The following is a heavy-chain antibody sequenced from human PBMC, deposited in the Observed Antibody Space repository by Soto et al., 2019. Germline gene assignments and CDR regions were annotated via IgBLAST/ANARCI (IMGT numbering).Heavy chain of an antibody. J-gene: IGHJ5*02. Sequence: SETLSLTCTVSGGSISSYYWSWIRQPPGKGLEWIGYIYYSGSTNYNPSLKSRVTISVDTSKNQFSLKLSSVTAADTAVYYCARDQGDFWSGYYYNWFDPWGQGTLVTVSS. V-gene: IGHV4-59*01. D-gene: IGHD3-3*01. CDR3: ARDQGDFWSGYYYNWFDP. CDR2: IYYSGST. CDR1: GGSISSYY.